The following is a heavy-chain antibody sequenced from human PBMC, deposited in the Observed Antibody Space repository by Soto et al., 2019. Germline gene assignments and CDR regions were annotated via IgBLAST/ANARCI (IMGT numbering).Heavy chain of an antibody. CDR3: ARVFGIAAAGRTLFDY. J-gene: IGHJ4*02. V-gene: IGHV1-3*01. Sequence: ASVKVSCKASGYTFTSYAMHWVRQAPGQRLEWMGWINAGNGNTKYSQKFQGRVTITRDTSASTAYMELSSLRSEDTAVYYCARVFGIAAAGRTLFDYWGQGTPVTVSS. D-gene: IGHD6-13*01. CDR2: INAGNGNT. CDR1: GYTFTSYA.